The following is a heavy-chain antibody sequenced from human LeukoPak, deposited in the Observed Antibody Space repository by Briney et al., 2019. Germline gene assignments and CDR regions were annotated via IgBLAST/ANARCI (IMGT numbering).Heavy chain of an antibody. CDR2: ISGSGGTT. CDR3: AKDRLGALLYFDS. V-gene: IGHV3-23*01. J-gene: IGHJ4*02. Sequence: GSLRLSCAASGFTFSSYGMSWVRQAPGKGLEWVSAISGSGGTTYYADSVKGRFTISSDNSMNTLYLQMNSLRAEDTAVYSCAKDRLGALLYFDSWDQGTLVTVSS. CDR1: GFTFSSYG. D-gene: IGHD1-26*01.